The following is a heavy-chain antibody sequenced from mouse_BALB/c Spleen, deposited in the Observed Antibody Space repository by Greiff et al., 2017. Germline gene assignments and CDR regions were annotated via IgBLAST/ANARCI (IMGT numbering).Heavy chain of an antibody. V-gene: IGHV14-4*02. J-gene: IGHJ2*01. CDR3: NVATVVDY. D-gene: IGHD1-1*01. CDR1: GFNIKDYY. CDR2: IDPENGDT. Sequence: EVQVVESGAELVRSGASVKLSCTASGFNIKDYYMHWVKQRPEQGLEWIGWIDPENGDTEYAPKFQGKATMTADTSSNTAYLQLSSLTSEDTAVYYCNVATVVDYWGQGTTLTVSS.